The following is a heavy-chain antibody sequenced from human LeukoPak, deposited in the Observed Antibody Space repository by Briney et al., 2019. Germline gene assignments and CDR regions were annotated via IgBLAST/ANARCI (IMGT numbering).Heavy chain of an antibody. CDR1: GFTFSSYA. CDR3: AREHTMLVGGFDY. J-gene: IGHJ4*02. Sequence: PGGSLRLSCAASGFTFSSYAMHWVRQAPGKGLVGVVVISYDGSNKYYAVSVKGRFTISRDNSKNTLYLQMNSLRAEDTAVYYCAREHTMLVGGFDYWGQGTLVTVSS. D-gene: IGHD3-22*01. CDR2: ISYDGSNK. V-gene: IGHV3-30*17.